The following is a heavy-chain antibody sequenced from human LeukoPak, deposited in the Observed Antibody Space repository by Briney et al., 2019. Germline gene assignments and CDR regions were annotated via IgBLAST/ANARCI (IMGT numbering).Heavy chain of an antibody. Sequence: PGGSLRLSCAASGFTFSSYSMNWVRQAPGKGLEWVSSISSSSSYIYYADSVKGRFTISRDNAKNSLYLQMNSLRAEDTAVYYCAREPGGSSSWYWSYNWFDPWGQGTLVTVSS. D-gene: IGHD6-13*01. J-gene: IGHJ5*02. CDR2: ISSSSSYI. CDR3: AREPGGSSSWYWSYNWFDP. V-gene: IGHV3-21*01. CDR1: GFTFSSYS.